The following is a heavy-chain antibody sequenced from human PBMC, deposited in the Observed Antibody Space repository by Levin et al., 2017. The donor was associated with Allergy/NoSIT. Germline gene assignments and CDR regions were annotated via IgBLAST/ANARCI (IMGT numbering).Heavy chain of an antibody. CDR2: ISYDGSNK. V-gene: IGHV3-30*18. J-gene: IGHJ4*02. CDR1: GFTFSSYG. CDR3: AKDGGYSGPGN. Sequence: GGSLRLSCAASGFTFSSYGMHWVRQAPGKGLEWVAVISYDGSNKYYADSVKGRFTISRDNSKNTLYLQMNSLRAEDTAVYYCAKDGGYSGPGNWGQGTLVTVSS. D-gene: IGHD5-12*01.